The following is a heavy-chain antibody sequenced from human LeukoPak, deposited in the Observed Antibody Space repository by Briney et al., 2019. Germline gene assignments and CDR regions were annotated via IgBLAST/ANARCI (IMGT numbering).Heavy chain of an antibody. CDR2: ISGSGANT. Sequence: GGSLRLSCAAPGFTFSSYAMGWVRQAPGKGLEWVSAISGSGANTYYADSVKGRFTISRDNSKNTLSLQMNTLRTDDTAVYYCAKGRALEVVAAFNYWGQGTVVTVSP. CDR3: AKGRALEVVAAFNY. J-gene: IGHJ4*02. CDR1: GFTFSSYA. D-gene: IGHD2-15*01. V-gene: IGHV3-23*01.